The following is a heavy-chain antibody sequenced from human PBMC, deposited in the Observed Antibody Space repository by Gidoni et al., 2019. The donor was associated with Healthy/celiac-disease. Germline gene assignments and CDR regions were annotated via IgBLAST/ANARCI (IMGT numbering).Heavy chain of an antibody. D-gene: IGHD3-22*01. CDR3: ARDPFYYYDSSGYYLPEGTYYYGMDV. CDR2: ISYDGSNK. CDR1: GFTFSSYA. Sequence: QVQLVESGGGVVQPGRSLRLSCAASGFTFSSYARHWVRQAPGKGLEWVAFISYDGSNKYYADSVKGRFTISRDNSKNTLYLQMNSLRAEDTAVYYCARDPFYYYDSSGYYLPEGTYYYGMDVWGQGTTVTVSS. J-gene: IGHJ6*02. V-gene: IGHV3-30-3*01.